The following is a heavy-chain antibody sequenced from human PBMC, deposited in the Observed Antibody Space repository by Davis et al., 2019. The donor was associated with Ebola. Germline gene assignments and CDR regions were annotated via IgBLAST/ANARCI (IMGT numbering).Heavy chain of an antibody. V-gene: IGHV4-30-2*01. CDR3: ARGALHGGAWFDP. CDR1: GGSISSGGYS. J-gene: IGHJ5*02. Sequence: MPSETLSLTCAVSGGSISSGGYSWSWIRQPPGKGLEWIGYIYHSGSTNYNPSLKSRVTISVDTSKNQFSLKLSSVTAADTAVYYCARGALHGGAWFDPWGQGTLVTVSS. CDR2: IYHSGST. D-gene: IGHD5-24*01.